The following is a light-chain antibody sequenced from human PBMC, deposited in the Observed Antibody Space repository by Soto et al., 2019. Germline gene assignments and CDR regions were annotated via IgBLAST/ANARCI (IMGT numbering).Light chain of an antibody. Sequence: QSALTQPASVSGSPGQSITIACTGTNRDVGSYNLVSWYQQRPGEAPKLIISEVRNRPSGISYRFTGSKSGNTASLTISGLQAEDEADYYCQSYDSTLDARYVFGTGTKLTVL. CDR2: EVR. CDR3: QSYDSTLDARYV. V-gene: IGLV2-14*01. J-gene: IGLJ1*01. CDR1: NRDVGSYNL.